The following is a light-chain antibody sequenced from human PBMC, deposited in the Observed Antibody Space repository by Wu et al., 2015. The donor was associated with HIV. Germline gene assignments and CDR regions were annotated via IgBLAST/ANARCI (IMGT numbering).Light chain of an antibody. Sequence: DIHMTQSPSTLTASVGDRVTITCRASQSISSWLAWYQQKPGKAPKLLIYESSSLESGVPSRFSGSGSVTEFTLTISSLQPDDFATYYCQQYNTYPYSFGQGTKLQIK. V-gene: IGKV1-5*03. CDR1: QSISSW. CDR3: QQYNTYPYS. J-gene: IGKJ2*03. CDR2: ESS.